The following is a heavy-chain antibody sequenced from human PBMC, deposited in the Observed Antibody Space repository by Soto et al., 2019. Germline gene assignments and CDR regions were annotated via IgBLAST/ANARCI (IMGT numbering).Heavy chain of an antibody. V-gene: IGHV3-73*01. D-gene: IGHD3-22*01. Sequence: PGGSLRLSCAASGFTFSGSAMHWVRQASGKGLEWVGRIRSKANSYATAYAASVKGRFTISRDDSKNTAYLQMNSLKTEDTAVYYCAREKYDSSGRNWLDPWGQGTLVTVSS. CDR1: GFTFSGSA. CDR2: IRSKANSYAT. CDR3: AREKYDSSGRNWLDP. J-gene: IGHJ5*02.